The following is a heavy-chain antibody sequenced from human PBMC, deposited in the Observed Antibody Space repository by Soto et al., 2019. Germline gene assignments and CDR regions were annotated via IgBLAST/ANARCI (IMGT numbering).Heavy chain of an antibody. Sequence: QVQLQQWGAGLLKPSETLSLTCAVYGGSFSGYYWSWIRQPPGKGLEWIGEINHSGSTNYNPSLKSRVPISVDTSKNQFSLKLSSVTATDTAVYYWARGRRRLGFGNLYGMDVWGQGTTVTVSS. CDR3: ARGRRRLGFGNLYGMDV. CDR1: GGSFSGYY. V-gene: IGHV4-34*01. D-gene: IGHD3-10*01. J-gene: IGHJ6*02. CDR2: INHSGST.